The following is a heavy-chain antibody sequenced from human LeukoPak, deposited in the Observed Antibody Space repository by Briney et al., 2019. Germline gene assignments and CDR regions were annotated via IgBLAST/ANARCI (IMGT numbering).Heavy chain of an antibody. Sequence: GGSLRLSCAASGFTFSSYGMHWVRQAPGKGLEWVAVISYDGSNKYYADSVKGRFTISRDNSKNTLYLQMNSLRAEGTAVYYCAKGTSSGYYIPMYDAFDIWGQGTMVTVSS. J-gene: IGHJ3*02. V-gene: IGHV3-30*18. D-gene: IGHD3-22*01. CDR2: ISYDGSNK. CDR3: AKGTSSGYYIPMYDAFDI. CDR1: GFTFSSYG.